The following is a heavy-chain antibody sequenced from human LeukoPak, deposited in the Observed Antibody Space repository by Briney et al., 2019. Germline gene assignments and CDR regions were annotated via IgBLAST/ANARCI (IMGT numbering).Heavy chain of an antibody. CDR3: GRDQGFRIDY. J-gene: IGHJ4*02. Sequence: GGSLRLSCAAPGFTFSSYWMHWVRQAPRKGLEWVSVINSGGSATVTDSVKGRFTISRDNAKNTLYLQMNSLRAEDTAVYYCGRDQGFRIDYLGQGTLVTVSS. CDR2: INSGGSAT. D-gene: IGHD3-10*01. CDR1: GFTFSSYW. V-gene: IGHV3-74*03.